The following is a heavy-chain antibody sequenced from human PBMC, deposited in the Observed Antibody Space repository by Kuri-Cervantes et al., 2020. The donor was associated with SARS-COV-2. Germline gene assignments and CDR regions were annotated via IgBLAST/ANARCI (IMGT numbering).Heavy chain of an antibody. CDR3: ARVFGLGNKNWFDP. J-gene: IGHJ5*02. CDR2: MYSSGST. V-gene: IGHV4-4*07. CDR1: GVSISSDY. D-gene: IGHD3-16*01. Sequence: GSLRLSCTVSGVSISSDYWSWIRQPAGKGLEWIGRMYSSGSTNYNPSPKSRVTMSVDTSKNQFSLKLSSVTAADTAVYYCARVFGLGNKNWFDPWGQGTLVTVSS.